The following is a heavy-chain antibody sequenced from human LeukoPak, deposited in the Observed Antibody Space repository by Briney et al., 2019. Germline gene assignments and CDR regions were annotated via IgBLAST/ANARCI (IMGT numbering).Heavy chain of an antibody. CDR2: INHSGST. J-gene: IGHJ3*02. D-gene: IGHD3-10*01. CDR1: GGSFSGYY. Sequence: PSETLSLTCAVYGGSFSGYYWSWIRQPPGKGLEWIGEINHSGSTNYNPSLKSRVTISVDTSKNQFSLKLSSVTAADTAVYYCAREISGLYAFDIWGQGTMVTISS. V-gene: IGHV4-34*01. CDR3: AREISGLYAFDI.